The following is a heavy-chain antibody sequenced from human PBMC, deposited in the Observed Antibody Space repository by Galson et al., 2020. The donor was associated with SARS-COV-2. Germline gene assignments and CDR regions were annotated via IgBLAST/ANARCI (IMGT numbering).Heavy chain of an antibody. Sequence: ASVKVSCKVSGYTLTELSMHWVRQAPGKGLAWMGGFDPEDGETIYAQKFQGRVTMTEDTSTDTAYMELSSLRSEDTAVYYCATGPAMVWAWFDPWGQGTLVTVSS. V-gene: IGHV1-24*01. CDR2: FDPEDGET. J-gene: IGHJ5*02. D-gene: IGHD5-18*01. CDR1: GYTLTELS. CDR3: ATGPAMVWAWFDP.